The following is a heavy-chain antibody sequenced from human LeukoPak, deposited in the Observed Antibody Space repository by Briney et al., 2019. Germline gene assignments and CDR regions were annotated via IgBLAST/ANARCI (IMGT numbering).Heavy chain of an antibody. CDR2: IYYIGST. CDR1: GASVSSGSYY. V-gene: IGHV4-61*01. CDR3: ARGHSGGYGH. Sequence: KTSETLSLTCTVSGASVSSGSYYWSWIRQPPGKGLEWIGNIYYIGSTNHNPSLKSRVTISVDTSKNQFSLKLSSVTAADTAVYYCARGHSGGYGHWGQGTLVTVSS. J-gene: IGHJ4*02. D-gene: IGHD3-22*01.